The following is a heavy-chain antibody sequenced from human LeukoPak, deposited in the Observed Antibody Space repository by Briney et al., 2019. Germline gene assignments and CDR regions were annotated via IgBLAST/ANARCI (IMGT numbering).Heavy chain of an antibody. D-gene: IGHD6-19*01. Sequence: GASVKVSCKASGFTFTSSAVQWVRQARGQRLEWIGWIVVGSGNTNYAQKFQERVTITRDMSTSTAYMELSSLRSEDTAVYYCAALYSSGWRPFDYWGQGNLVTVSS. CDR2: IVVGSGNT. CDR1: GFTFTSSA. CDR3: AALYSSGWRPFDY. J-gene: IGHJ4*02. V-gene: IGHV1-58*01.